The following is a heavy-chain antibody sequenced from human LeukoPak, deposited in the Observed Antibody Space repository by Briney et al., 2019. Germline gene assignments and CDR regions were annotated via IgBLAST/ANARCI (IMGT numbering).Heavy chain of an antibody. CDR3: ARIRYCGGISCYYIDY. D-gene: IGHD2-2*01. CDR2: IDPNTGDS. J-gene: IGHJ4*02. Sequence: ASVKVSCKASGYTFTSYDINWVRQATGQGLEWMGWIDPNTGDSNYVQKFQGRVTMTMDTSISTAYMELSRLRSDDTAFYYCARIRYCGGISCYYIDYWGQGTLVTVSA. V-gene: IGHV1-2*02. CDR1: GYTFTSYD.